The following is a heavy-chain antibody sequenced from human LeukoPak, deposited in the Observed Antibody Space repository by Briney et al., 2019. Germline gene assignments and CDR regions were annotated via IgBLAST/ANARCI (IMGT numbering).Heavy chain of an antibody. CDR2: ISSSSSYI. CDR1: GFTFSSYS. V-gene: IGHV3-21*04. J-gene: IGHJ6*03. CDR3: AKAPVTTFTAYYYYYMDV. D-gene: IGHD4-17*01. Sequence: PGGSLRLSCAASGFTFSSYSMNGVRQAPGKGLEWVSSISSSSSYIYYADSVKGGFTISRDNAKNSLYLQMNSLRAEDTAVYYCAKAPVTTFTAYYYYYMDVWGKGTTVTISS.